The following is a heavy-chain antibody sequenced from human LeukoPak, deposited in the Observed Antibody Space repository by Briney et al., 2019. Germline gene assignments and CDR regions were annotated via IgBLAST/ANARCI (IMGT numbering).Heavy chain of an antibody. CDR3: ARGPDSSSFGMDV. J-gene: IGHJ6*02. D-gene: IGHD6-6*01. V-gene: IGHV4-30-4*01. CDR2: IYYSGST. Sequence: SQTLSLTCTVSGGSISSGDYYWSWIRQPPGEGLEWIGYIYYSGSTYYNPSLKSRVTISVDTSKNQFSLKLSSVTAADTAMYYCARGPDSSSFGMDVWGQGTTVTVSS. CDR1: GGSISSGDYY.